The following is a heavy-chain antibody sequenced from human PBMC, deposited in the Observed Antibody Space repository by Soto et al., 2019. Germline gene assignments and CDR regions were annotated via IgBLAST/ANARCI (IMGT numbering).Heavy chain of an antibody. Sequence: QVPLVQSGAEVKKPGASVKVSCKASGYTFTTYGISWVRQAPGQGLEWMGWISAYNGNTNYAQKFQGRVTVTTDTSTSTAYMELRSLTSDDTAVYYCARLHSYFYSMDVWGKGTTVTVSS. CDR1: GYTFTTYG. J-gene: IGHJ6*03. CDR3: ARLHSYFYSMDV. V-gene: IGHV1-18*01. D-gene: IGHD4-4*01. CDR2: ISAYNGNT.